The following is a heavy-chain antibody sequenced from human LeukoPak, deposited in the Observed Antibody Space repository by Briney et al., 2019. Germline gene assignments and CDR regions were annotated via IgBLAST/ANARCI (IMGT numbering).Heavy chain of an antibody. V-gene: IGHV5-51*01. J-gene: IGHJ4*02. CDR3: ARLSFGGTYFDY. D-gene: IGHD3-16*01. CDR1: GYSFTRHW. Sequence: GGSLKISCKGSGYSFTRHWIGWVRQMSGKGLEWMGIIYPGDSDNRYSPSLQGQVTISADKSISTAYLQWSSLKASDTAMYYCARLSFGGTYFDYWGQGTLVTVSS. CDR2: IYPGDSDN.